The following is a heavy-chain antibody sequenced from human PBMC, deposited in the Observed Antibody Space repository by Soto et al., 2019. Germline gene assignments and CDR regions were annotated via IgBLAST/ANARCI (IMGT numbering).Heavy chain of an antibody. CDR1: DDTITTPY. CDR2: INPNNGDT. V-gene: IGHV1-2*02. CDR3: ARMVVPTTYFDS. Sequence: ASVTVSCMDSDDTITTPYRQRMRPAPGQGLEWLGWINPNNGDTNYAQKFRGRVTMTRDTSNNTVYMELTRLTSDDTAVYFCARMVVPTTYFDSWGQGTPVTVSS. D-gene: IGHD3-22*01. J-gene: IGHJ4*02.